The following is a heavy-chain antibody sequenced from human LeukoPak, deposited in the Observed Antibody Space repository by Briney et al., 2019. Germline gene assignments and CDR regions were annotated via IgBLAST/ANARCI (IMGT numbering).Heavy chain of an antibody. CDR1: GFTFSDHY. J-gene: IGHJ3*02. CDR2: IYNGGDTI. Sequence: GGSLRLSCATSGFTFSDHYMSWIRQAPGKGLETVSYIYNGGDTIYYADSVRGRFTISRDNAESSLYPQMNSLRAEDTAVYYCARGTYYYASDAFDIWGQGTMVTVSS. CDR3: ARGTYYYASDAFDI. D-gene: IGHD3-10*01. V-gene: IGHV3-11*04.